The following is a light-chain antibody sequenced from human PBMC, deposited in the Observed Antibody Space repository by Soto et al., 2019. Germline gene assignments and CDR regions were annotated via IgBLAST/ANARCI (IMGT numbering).Light chain of an antibody. V-gene: IGKV3-20*01. CDR1: QRVSY. J-gene: IGKJ1*01. CDR2: GAS. Sequence: ETVLTQSPGTLSLSPGERVTLSCRASQRVSYLAWYQQKPGQAPRLLIYGASSRATGIPDRFSGSGSGTDFTLTISRLEAECVAVYLCQQDDSSRPSWTCGQGTPVEVK. CDR3: QQDDSSRPSWT.